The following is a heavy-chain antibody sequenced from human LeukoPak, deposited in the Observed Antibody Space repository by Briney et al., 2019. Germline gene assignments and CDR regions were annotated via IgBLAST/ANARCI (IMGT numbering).Heavy chain of an antibody. V-gene: IGHV4-59*12. D-gene: IGHD6-13*01. CDR1: GGSINSYY. J-gene: IGHJ5*02. Sequence: PSETLSLTCTVSGGSINSYYWSWIRQTPGKGLEWIGYIYYSGSTNYNPSLKSRVTISVDTSKNQFSLRLSSVTAADTAVYYCARVAAVPYNWFDPWGQGTLVTVSS. CDR2: IYYSGST. CDR3: ARVAAVPYNWFDP.